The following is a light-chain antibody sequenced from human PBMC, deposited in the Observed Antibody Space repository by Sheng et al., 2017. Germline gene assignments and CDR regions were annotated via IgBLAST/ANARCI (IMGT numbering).Light chain of an antibody. CDR2: RAS. Sequence: EIVMTQSPATLSVSPGEGATLSCRASQSVRTDLAWYQQIPGQVPRLLIHRASTRASGIPARFRGSGSGTEFTLTISSLQSEDLAIYYCQHYGRWPPTFGGGTKMEIK. CDR1: QSVRTD. V-gene: IGKV3-15*01. CDR3: QHYGRWPPT. J-gene: IGKJ4*01.